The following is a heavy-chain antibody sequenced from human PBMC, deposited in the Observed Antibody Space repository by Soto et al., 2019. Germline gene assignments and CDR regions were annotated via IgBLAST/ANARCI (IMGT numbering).Heavy chain of an antibody. J-gene: IGHJ6*02. CDR2: IYYSGST. CDR1: GGSISSGDYY. V-gene: IGHV4-30-4*01. Sequence: PSETLSLTCTVSGGSISSGDYYWSWIRQPPGKGLEWIGYIYYSGSTYYNPSLKSRVTISVDTSKNQFSLKLSSVTAADTAVYYCARDYDILTGYYAHYYGMDVWGQGTTVTVSS. CDR3: ARDYDILTGYYAHYYGMDV. D-gene: IGHD3-9*01.